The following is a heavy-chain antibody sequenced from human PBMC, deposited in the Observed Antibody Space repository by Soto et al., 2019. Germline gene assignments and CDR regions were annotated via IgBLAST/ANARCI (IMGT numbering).Heavy chain of an antibody. CDR2: IYYSGST. D-gene: IGHD2-21*02. J-gene: IGHJ4*02. CDR3: ARHPIRDWYFDY. Sequence: PSETLSLTCTVSGGSISSGGYYWSWIRQHPGKGLEWIGYIYYSGSTYYNPSLKSRVTISVDTSKNQFSLKLSSVTAADTAVYYCARHPIRDWYFDYWGQGTLVTVSS. V-gene: IGHV4-31*03. CDR1: GGSISSGGYY.